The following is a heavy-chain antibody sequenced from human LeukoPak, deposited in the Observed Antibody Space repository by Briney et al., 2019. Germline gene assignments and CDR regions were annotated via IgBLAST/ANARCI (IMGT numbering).Heavy chain of an antibody. V-gene: IGHV4-30-2*01. J-gene: IGHJ3*02. CDR1: GGSISSGGYY. CDR3: ARDRVTSGYCSSTSCSDAFDI. Sequence: SETLSLTCTVSGGSISSGGYYWSWIRQPLGKGLEWIGYIYHSGSTYYNPSLKSRVTISVDRSKNQFSLKLSSVTAADTAVYYCARDRVTSGYCSSTSCSDAFDIWGQGTMVTVSS. D-gene: IGHD2-2*03. CDR2: IYHSGST.